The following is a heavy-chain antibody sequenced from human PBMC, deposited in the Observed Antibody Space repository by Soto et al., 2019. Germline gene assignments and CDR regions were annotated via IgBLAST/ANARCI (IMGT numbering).Heavy chain of an antibody. J-gene: IGHJ6*02. Sequence: GGSLRLSCAASGFTFDDYGMSWVRQAPGKGLEWVSGINWNGGSTGYADSVKGRFTISRDNAKNSLYLQMNSLRAEDTALYYCARAPLYYYDSSGYYYYYGMDVWGQGTTVTVSS. CDR1: GFTFDDYG. CDR3: ARAPLYYYDSSGYYYYYGMDV. CDR2: INWNGGST. D-gene: IGHD3-22*01. V-gene: IGHV3-20*04.